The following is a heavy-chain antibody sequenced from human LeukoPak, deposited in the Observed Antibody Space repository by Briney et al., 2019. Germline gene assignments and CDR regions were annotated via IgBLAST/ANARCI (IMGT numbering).Heavy chain of an antibody. V-gene: IGHV1-18*01. J-gene: IGHJ4*02. D-gene: IGHD3-10*01. CDR1: GYTFTSYG. CDR3: ARSMVVFDY. CDR2: ISAYNGNT. Sequence: VASVKVSFRASGYTFTSYGISWVRQAPGQGGEGMGWISAYNGNTNYAQKLQGRVTITRDTSTSTAYMELRSLRSDDTAVYYCARSMVVFDYWGQGTLVTVSS.